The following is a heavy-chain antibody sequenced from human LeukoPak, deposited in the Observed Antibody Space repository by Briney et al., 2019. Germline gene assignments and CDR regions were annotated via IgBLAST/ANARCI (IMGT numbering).Heavy chain of an antibody. J-gene: IGHJ6*03. D-gene: IGHD2-2*02. Sequence: PSETLSLTCTVSGGSISSGSYYWSWIRQPAGKGLEWIGRIYTSGSTNYNPSLKSRVTISVDTSKNQFSLKLSSVTAADTAVYYCARDKGVVVPAAIPGTYYYYYYMDVWGKGTTVTVSS. V-gene: IGHV4-61*02. CDR2: IYTSGST. CDR3: ARDKGVVVPAAIPGTYYYYYYMDV. CDR1: GGSISSGSYY.